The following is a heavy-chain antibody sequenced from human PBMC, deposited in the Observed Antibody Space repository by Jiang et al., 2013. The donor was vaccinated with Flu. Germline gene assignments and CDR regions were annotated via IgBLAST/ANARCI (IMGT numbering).Heavy chain of an antibody. D-gene: IGHD5/OR15-5a*01. Sequence: EVKKPGASVKVSCKVSGYTLTELSMHWVRQAPGKGLEWMGGFDPEDGETIYAQKFQGRVTMTEDTSTDTAYMELSSLRSEDTAVYYCATDVLRFYDDAFDIWGQGTMVTVSS. CDR1: GYTLTELS. CDR2: FDPEDGET. J-gene: IGHJ3*02. CDR3: ATDVLRFYDDAFDI. V-gene: IGHV1-24*01.